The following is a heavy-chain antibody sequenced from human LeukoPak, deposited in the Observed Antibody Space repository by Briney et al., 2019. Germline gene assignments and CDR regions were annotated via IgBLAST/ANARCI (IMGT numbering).Heavy chain of an antibody. CDR3: ARDSNQRGFDI. D-gene: IGHD4-11*01. CDR1: GGSISSYY. J-gene: IGHJ3*02. V-gene: IGHV4-4*07. Sequence: SETLSLTCTVSGGSISSYYWSWIRQPAGKGLEWIGRIYTSGNTYYNPSLKSRVTMSVETSKDQFSLKLSSVTAADTAVHYCARDSNQRGFDIWGQGTMVTVSS. CDR2: IYTSGNT.